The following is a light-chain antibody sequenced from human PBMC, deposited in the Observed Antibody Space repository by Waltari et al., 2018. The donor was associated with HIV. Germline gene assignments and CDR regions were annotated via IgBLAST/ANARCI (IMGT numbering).Light chain of an antibody. CDR2: EAT. J-gene: IGLJ2*01. Sequence: SALPHPPALSGPPVRPPPIPSLGPAVNLNNFNFSPWYQQYPGKAPQLIIYEATKRPSGVSNRFSGSKSGNTASLTISGLQADDEADYYCSSYANNTSDVLFGGGTKLTVL. V-gene: IGLV2-23*01. CDR1: AVNLNNFNF. CDR3: SSYANNTSDVL.